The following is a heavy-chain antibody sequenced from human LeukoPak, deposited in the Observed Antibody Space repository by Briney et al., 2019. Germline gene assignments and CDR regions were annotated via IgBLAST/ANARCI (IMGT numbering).Heavy chain of an antibody. D-gene: IGHD2-2*02. V-gene: IGHV4-4*02. CDR1: VGSLSSGNW. CDR2: IYHNGTP. Sequence: SDTLPLTCAVSVGSLSSGNWLSWVRQSPGKGLEWIGEIYHNGTPNYRPSLKSRFTIEADPFKNHFSLKLTSVTAADTAVYYCATAPILRGEGGEHYKYGMDVWGKGTTVIVSS. CDR3: ATAPILRGEGGEHYKYGMDV. J-gene: IGHJ6*04.